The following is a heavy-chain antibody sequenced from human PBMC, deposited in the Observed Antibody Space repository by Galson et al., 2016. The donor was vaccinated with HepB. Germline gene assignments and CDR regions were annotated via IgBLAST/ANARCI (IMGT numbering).Heavy chain of an antibody. CDR2: IYWNDDK. D-gene: IGHD3-10*01. CDR1: GFSLSTAGVG. CDR3: AHRSSSGSYFDY. V-gene: IGHV2-5*01. J-gene: IGHJ4*02. Sequence: PALVKPTQTLTLTCTFSGFSLSTAGVGVGWIRQPPRRALEWLGLIYWNDDKGYSPSLKSRLTIARDTSKNEVVLSMTNMDPADTATYYCAHRSSSGSYFDYWGQGTLVTVSS.